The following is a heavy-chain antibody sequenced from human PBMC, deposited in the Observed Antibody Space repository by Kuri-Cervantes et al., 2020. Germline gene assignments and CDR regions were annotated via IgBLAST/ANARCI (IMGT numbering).Heavy chain of an antibody. V-gene: IGHV4-38-2*01. CDR1: GYSISSGDY. CDR2: IYHSGST. D-gene: IGHD3-3*01. J-gene: IGHJ5*02. Sequence: SQTLSLTCAVSGYSISSGDYWGWIRQPPGKGLEWIGSIYHSGSTYYNPSLKSRVTISVDTSKNQFSLKLSSVTAADTAVYYCAKMERVVTVVDPWGQGTLVTVSS. CDR3: AKMERVVTVVDP.